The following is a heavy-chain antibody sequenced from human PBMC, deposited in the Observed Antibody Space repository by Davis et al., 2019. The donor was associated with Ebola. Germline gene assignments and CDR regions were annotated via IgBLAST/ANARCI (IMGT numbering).Heavy chain of an antibody. CDR2: IYYSGST. Sequence: MPSETLSLTCTVSGGSISSYYWSWIRQPPGKGLEWIGYIYYSGSTNYNPSLKSRVTISVDTSKNQFSLKLSSVTAADTAVYYCARAFGAQWGQGTLVTVSS. V-gene: IGHV4-59*01. CDR1: GGSISSYY. D-gene: IGHD2/OR15-2a*01. J-gene: IGHJ4*02. CDR3: ARAFGAQ.